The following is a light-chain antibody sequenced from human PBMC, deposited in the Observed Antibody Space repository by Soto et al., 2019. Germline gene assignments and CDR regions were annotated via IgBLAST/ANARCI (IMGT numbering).Light chain of an antibody. CDR3: QQYHNWPPLT. J-gene: IGKJ4*01. CDR1: QNINFN. V-gene: IGKV3D-15*01. Sequence: ETLMTQSPATLSASPGERVTLSCRASQNINFNLAWYQQKTGQAPRVLIYGAFSRASGIPDRFSGSGSGTDVTLSISRVEHDDFAFYYCQQYHNWPPLTFGGGTRVEIK. CDR2: GAF.